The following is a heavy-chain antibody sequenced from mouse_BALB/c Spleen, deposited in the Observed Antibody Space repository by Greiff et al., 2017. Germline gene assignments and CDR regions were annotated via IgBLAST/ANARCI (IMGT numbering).Heavy chain of an antibody. Sequence: EVMLVESGGGLVKPGGSLKLSCAASGFTFSSYTMSWVRQTPEKRLEWVATISSGGSYTYYPDSVKGRFTISRDNAKNTLYLQMSSLKSEDTAMYYCTRETMITTFYFDYWGQGTTLTVSS. V-gene: IGHV5-6-4*01. D-gene: IGHD2-4*01. CDR1: GFTFSSYT. CDR3: TRETMITTFYFDY. CDR2: ISSGGSYT. J-gene: IGHJ2*01.